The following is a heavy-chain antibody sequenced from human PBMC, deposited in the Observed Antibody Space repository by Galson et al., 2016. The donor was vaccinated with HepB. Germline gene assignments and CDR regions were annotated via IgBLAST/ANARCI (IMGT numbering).Heavy chain of an antibody. Sequence: ETLSLTCSVHGGTLSGYHWSWIRQPPGKGLECIGEINHGGTTNYIPSLKSRLTISVATSKNQFSLKLTSVTAADTAVYYCARFGPGWGMFSSRRWFDPWGQGTLVTVSS. V-gene: IGHV4-34*01. CDR3: ARFGPGWGMFSSRRWFDP. CDR1: GGTLSGYH. CDR2: INHGGTT. J-gene: IGHJ5*02. D-gene: IGHD2-8*02.